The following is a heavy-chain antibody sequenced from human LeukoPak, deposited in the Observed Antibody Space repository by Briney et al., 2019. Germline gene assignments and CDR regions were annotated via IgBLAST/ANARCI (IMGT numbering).Heavy chain of an antibody. J-gene: IGHJ4*02. V-gene: IGHV3-7*01. Sequence: GGSLRLSCTASGFTFSTYWMTWVRQAPGKGLEWVASINQDENHRHYVPSARGRFTISRDNAKNSLLLQMNSLRDEDTAVYYCARGQGYSGYDDWGQGTLVTVSS. CDR1: GFTFSTYW. CDR2: INQDENHR. CDR3: ARGQGYSGYDD. D-gene: IGHD5-12*01.